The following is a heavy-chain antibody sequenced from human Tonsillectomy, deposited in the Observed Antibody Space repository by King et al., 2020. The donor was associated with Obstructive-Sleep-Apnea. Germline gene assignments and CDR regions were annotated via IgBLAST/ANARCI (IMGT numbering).Heavy chain of an antibody. J-gene: IGHJ4*02. D-gene: IGHD4-17*01. CDR2: VISGGKT. CDR1: GFTFSFYA. CDR3: AKDIGTTVTRDY. Sequence: VQLVESGGGLVQPGGSLKLSCITSGFTFSFYAMSWVRKAPGKGWEWVSSVISGGKTYYADSVKGRFTISPDNSKNPRYLQMNSLRAEDTAVYYCAKDIGTTVTRDYWGQGTLVTVSS. V-gene: IGHV3-23*04.